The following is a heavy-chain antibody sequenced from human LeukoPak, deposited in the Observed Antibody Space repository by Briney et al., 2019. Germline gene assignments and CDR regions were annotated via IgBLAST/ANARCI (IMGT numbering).Heavy chain of an antibody. J-gene: IGHJ6*02. V-gene: IGHV4-34*01. CDR3: AREGGDSYYYYYGMDV. CDR2: INHSGST. CDR1: GGSFSGYY. D-gene: IGHD1-26*01. Sequence: SETLSLTCAVYGGSFSGYYWSWIRQPPGKGLEWIGEINHSGSTNYSPSLKSRVTISVDTFKNQFSLKLSSVTAADTAVYYCAREGGDSYYYYYGMDVWGQGTTVTVSS.